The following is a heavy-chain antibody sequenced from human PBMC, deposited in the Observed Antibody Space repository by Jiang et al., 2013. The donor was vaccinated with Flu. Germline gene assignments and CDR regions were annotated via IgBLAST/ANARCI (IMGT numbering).Heavy chain of an antibody. V-gene: IGHV3-53*01. D-gene: IGHD3-10*01. CDR2: IYSGGST. Sequence: GGSLRLSCAASGFTVSSNYMSWVRQAPGKGLEWVSVIYSGGSTYYADSVKGRFTISRDNSKNTLYLQMNSLRAEDTAVYYCARVSADGSGSSYYYYYGMDVWGQGTTVTVSS. CDR1: GFTVSSNY. J-gene: IGHJ6*02. CDR3: ARVSADGSGSSYYYYYGMDV.